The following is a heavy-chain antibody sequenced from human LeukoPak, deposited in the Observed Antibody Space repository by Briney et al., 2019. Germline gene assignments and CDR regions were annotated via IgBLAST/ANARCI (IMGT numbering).Heavy chain of an antibody. CDR1: GFTFSSYG. J-gene: IGHJ1*01. Sequence: PGGSLRLSCAASGFTFSSYGMSWVRQAPGKGLEWVSAISGSGGSTYYADSVKGRFTISRDNSKNTLYLQMNSLRAEDTAVYYCAKVSAAAGTGYFQHWGQGTLVTVSS. D-gene: IGHD6-13*01. CDR3: AKVSAAAGTGYFQH. V-gene: IGHV3-23*01. CDR2: ISGSGGST.